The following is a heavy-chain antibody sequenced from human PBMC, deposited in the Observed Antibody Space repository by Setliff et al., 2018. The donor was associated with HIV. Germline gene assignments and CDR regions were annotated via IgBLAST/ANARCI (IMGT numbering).Heavy chain of an antibody. Sequence: SETLSLTCTVSGGSFIGSSFQSTWIRQTPGKGLEWIADIAYSGTTMYTHYNPSLESRVIVSEDTSRDQFFLKLTSVTADDTAIYYCARGPPFAYWGQGLLVTVSS. J-gene: IGHJ4*02. CDR3: ARGPPFAY. V-gene: IGHV4-39*07. CDR2: IAYSG. CDR1: GGSFIGSSFQ.